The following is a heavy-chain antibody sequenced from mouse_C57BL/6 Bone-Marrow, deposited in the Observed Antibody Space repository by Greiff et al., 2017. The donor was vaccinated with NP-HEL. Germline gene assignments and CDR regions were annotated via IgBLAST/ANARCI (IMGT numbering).Heavy chain of an antibody. V-gene: IGHV1-69*01. CDR2: IDPSDSYT. J-gene: IGHJ2*01. Sequence: QVQLQQPGAELVMPGASVKLSCKASGYTFTSYWMHWVKQRPGQGLEWIGEIDPSDSYTNYNQKFKGKSTLTVDKSSSTAYMQLSSLTSEDSAVYCCARGFTTVVATSYYFDYWGQGTTLTVSS. CDR3: ARGFTTVVATSYYFDY. D-gene: IGHD1-1*01. CDR1: GYTFTSYW.